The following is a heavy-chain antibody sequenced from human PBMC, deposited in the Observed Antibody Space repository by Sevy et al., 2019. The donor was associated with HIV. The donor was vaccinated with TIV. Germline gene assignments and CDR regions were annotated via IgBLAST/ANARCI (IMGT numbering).Heavy chain of an antibody. V-gene: IGHV5-51*01. J-gene: IGHJ5*02. D-gene: IGHD2-15*01. CDR1: GFSFTNYW. CDR2: IYPGDSDS. CDR3: ARHPCTGGSCYSGLFWFNWFDL. Sequence: GESLKISCRGSGFSFTNYWIGWVRHMPGKGLEWMGIIYPGDSDSRYSPSFQGQVTISVDKSISTAYLQWSSLKASDTAMYFCARHPCTGGSCYSGLFWFNWFDLWGQRTLVTVSS.